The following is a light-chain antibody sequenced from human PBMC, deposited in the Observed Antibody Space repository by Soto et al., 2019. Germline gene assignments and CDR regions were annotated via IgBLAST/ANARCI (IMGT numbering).Light chain of an antibody. CDR3: QQYHSYWT. J-gene: IGKJ1*01. CDR2: DAS. CDR1: QNIRSR. Sequence: DFQMTQSPSTLSASVGDRVTMTCRASQNIRSRLAWFQQKPGKAPRLLIYDASSLESGVPQGFSGSGSGTEFTLTISSLQTDDFSTYYCQQYHSYWTFXQGTKVDIK. V-gene: IGKV1-5*01.